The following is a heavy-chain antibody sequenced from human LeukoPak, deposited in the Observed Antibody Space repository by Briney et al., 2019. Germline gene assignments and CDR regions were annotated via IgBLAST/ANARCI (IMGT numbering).Heavy chain of an antibody. V-gene: IGHV3-23*01. J-gene: IGHJ5*01. CDR1: GFTFSSYA. D-gene: IGHD3/OR15-3a*01. CDR2: ISGSGGST. CDR3: ARIMISGYSAAPFDS. Sequence: GGSLRLSCAASGFTFSSYAMSWVRQAPGKGLEWVSAISGSGGSTYYADSVKGRLTISRDKSKNTLYLQMNSLRAEDTAVYYCARIMISGYSAAPFDSWGLGTLVTVSS.